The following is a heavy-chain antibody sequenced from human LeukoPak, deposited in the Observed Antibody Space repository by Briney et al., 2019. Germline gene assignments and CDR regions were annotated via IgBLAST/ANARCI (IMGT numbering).Heavy chain of an antibody. Sequence: ASVKVSCKASGYTFTNYGVSWDRQAPGQGLEWMGWISTYSGNTHYAQPLQGRVTLTTDTSTNTAYMQLTNMRSDDTAVYYCARDKRVLVVVGATPWFDPWGQGALVTVSS. V-gene: IGHV1-18*01. D-gene: IGHD2-15*01. CDR2: ISTYSGNT. CDR1: GYTFTNYG. J-gene: IGHJ5*02. CDR3: ARDKRVLVVVGATPWFDP.